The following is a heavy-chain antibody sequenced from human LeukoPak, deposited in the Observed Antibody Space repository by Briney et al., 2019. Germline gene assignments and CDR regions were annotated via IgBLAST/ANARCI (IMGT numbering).Heavy chain of an antibody. CDR1: GGSFSGYY. J-gene: IGHJ6*03. D-gene: IGHD3-10*01. CDR2: INHSGST. CDR3: ARGRITMVRGVITNYYYYYMDV. Sequence: SETLSLTCAVYGGSFSGYYWSWIRQPPGKGLEWIGEINHSGSTNYNPSLKSRVTISVDTSKNQFSLKLSSVTAADTAVYYCARGRITMVRGVITNYYYYYMDVWGKGTTVTVSS. V-gene: IGHV4-34*01.